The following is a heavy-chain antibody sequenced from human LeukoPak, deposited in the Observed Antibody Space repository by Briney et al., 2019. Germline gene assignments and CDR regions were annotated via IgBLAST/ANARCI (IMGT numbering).Heavy chain of an antibody. V-gene: IGHV3-7*01. CDR1: GFTFSSYP. D-gene: IGHD5-24*01. J-gene: IGHJ4*02. CDR3: AREITPLARRRANDY. CDR2: IKQDGSEK. Sequence: GGSLRLSCAASGFTFSSYPMSWVRQAPGKGLEWVANIKQDGSEKYYVDSVKGRFTISRDNAKNSLYLQMNSLRAEDTAVYYCAREITPLARRRANDYWGQGTLVTVSS.